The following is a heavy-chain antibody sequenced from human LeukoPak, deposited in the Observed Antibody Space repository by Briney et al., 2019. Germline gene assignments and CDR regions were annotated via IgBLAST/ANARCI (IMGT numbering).Heavy chain of an antibody. J-gene: IGHJ6*02. CDR3: AKDIIAVAGHYYYYGMDV. CDR2: ISWNSGSI. Sequence: GRSLRLSCAASGFIFDDYAMQWVRQAPGKGLEWVSGISWNSGSIGYADSVKGRFTISRDNAKNSLYLQMNSLRAEDTALYYCAKDIIAVAGHYYYYGMDVWGQGTTVTVSS. V-gene: IGHV3-9*01. D-gene: IGHD6-19*01. CDR1: GFIFDDYA.